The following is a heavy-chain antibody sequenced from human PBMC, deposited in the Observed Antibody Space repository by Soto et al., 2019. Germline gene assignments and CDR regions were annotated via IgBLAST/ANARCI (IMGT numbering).Heavy chain of an antibody. Sequence: PSETLSLTCTVSGGSISSYYWSWIRQPPGKGLEWIGEIYHSGTTNYNPSLKSRVTISVDKSKNQFSLKLTSVTAADTAVYYCARQRGYYVDYWGQGTLVTVSS. CDR2: IYHSGTT. CDR1: GGSISSYY. V-gene: IGHV4-59*12. CDR3: ARQRGYYVDY. D-gene: IGHD3-22*01. J-gene: IGHJ4*02.